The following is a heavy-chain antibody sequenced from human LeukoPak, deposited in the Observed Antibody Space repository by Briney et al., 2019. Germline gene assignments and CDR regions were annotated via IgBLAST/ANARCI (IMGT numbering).Heavy chain of an antibody. CDR2: IYYSGST. Sequence: SETLSLTCTVSGGSISSSSYYWGWIRQPPGKGLEWIGSIYYSGSTYYNPSLKSRVTISVDMSKNQFSLKLSSVTAADTAVYYCARHRRQQWLVLAFDIWGQGTMVTVSS. CDR1: GGSISSSSYY. J-gene: IGHJ3*02. V-gene: IGHV4-39*01. CDR3: ARHRRQQWLVLAFDI. D-gene: IGHD6-19*01.